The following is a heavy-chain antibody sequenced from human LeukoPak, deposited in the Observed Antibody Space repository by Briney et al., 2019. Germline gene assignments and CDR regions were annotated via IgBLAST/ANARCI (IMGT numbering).Heavy chain of an antibody. Sequence: PSETLSLTCTVSGGSISSGSYYWRWIRQPAGKGLEWIGRIYTSGSTNYNPSLKSRVTISVDTSKNQFSLKLSSVTAADTAVYYCATQRTTQAFDIWGQGTMVTVSS. CDR2: IYTSGST. CDR3: ATQRTTQAFDI. CDR1: GGSISSGSYY. J-gene: IGHJ3*02. D-gene: IGHD6-25*01. V-gene: IGHV4-61*02.